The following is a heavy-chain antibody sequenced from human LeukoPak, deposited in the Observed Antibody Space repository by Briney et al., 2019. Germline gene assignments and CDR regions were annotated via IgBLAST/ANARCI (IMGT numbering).Heavy chain of an antibody. J-gene: IGHJ6*02. V-gene: IGHV1-2*02. CDR1: GYTFTTYY. CDR2: INPNSGGT. D-gene: IGHD5-18*01. Sequence: GASVKVSCKASGYTFTTYYIHWVRQAPGQGLEWMGWINPNSGGTNYAQKFQGRVTMTRDTSISTAYMELSRLRSDDTAVYYCARARGTYSYGKYYYYGMDVWGQGTTVTVSS. CDR3: ARARGTYSYGKYYYYGMDV.